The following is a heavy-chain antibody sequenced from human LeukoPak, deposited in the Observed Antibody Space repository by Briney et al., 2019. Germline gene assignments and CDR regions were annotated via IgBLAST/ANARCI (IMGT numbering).Heavy chain of an antibody. J-gene: IGHJ5*02. D-gene: IGHD6-13*01. CDR1: GGTSSSYA. CDR3: ARDSSTDSSSWYWFDP. Sequence: SVKVSCKASGGTSSSYALSWVRQAPGQGLEWMGGIIPIFGTANYAQKFQGRVTITADKSTSTAYMELSSLRSEDTAVYYCARDSSTDSSSWYWFDPWGQGTLVTVSS. V-gene: IGHV1-69*06. CDR2: IIPIFGTA.